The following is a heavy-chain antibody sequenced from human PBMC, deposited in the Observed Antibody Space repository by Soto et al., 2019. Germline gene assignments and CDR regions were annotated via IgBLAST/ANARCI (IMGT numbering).Heavy chain of an antibody. V-gene: IGHV4-39*07. CDR1: GGSISSSSYY. J-gene: IGHJ4*02. D-gene: IGHD3-22*01. CDR2: IYYSGST. CDR3: ARGVELHYYDSSGYYVDH. Sequence: PSETLSLTCTVSGGSISSSSYYWGWIRQPPGKGLEWIGSIYYSGSTYYNPSLKSRVTISVDTSKNQFSLKLSSVTAADTAVYYCARGVELHYYDSSGYYVDHWGQGTLVTVSS.